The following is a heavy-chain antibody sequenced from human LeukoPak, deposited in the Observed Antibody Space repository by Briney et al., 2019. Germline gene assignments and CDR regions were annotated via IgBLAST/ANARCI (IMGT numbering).Heavy chain of an antibody. V-gene: IGHV4-39*01. CDR3: ARQDFGSGILPGY. D-gene: IGHD3-10*01. CDR2: IYYSGST. Sequence: SETLSLTCTVSGASITRSTYYWGWIRQPPGKGLEWIGCIYYSGSTYYNPSLKSRVTLSIDTSKSQFSLRLSSVTAADTAVYYCARQDFGSGILPGYWGQGTLVTVSS. J-gene: IGHJ4*02. CDR1: GASITRSTYY.